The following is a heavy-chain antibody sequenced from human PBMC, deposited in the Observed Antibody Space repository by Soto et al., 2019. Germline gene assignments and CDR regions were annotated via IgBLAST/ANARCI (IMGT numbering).Heavy chain of an antibody. V-gene: IGHV3-15*01. CDR2: IKSKTDGGTT. J-gene: IGHJ4*02. D-gene: IGHD6-13*01. Sequence: PVVSQIISCAASGFTFSNAWMSWVRQAPGKGLEWVGRIKSKTDGGTTDYAAPVKGRFTISRDDSKNTLYLQMNSLKTEDTAVYYCTTYSSSWKFDYWGQGTLVTV. CDR3: TTYSSSWKFDY. CDR1: GFTFSNAW.